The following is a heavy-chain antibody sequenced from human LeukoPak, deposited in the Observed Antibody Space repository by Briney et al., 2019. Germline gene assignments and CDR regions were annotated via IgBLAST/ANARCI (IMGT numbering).Heavy chain of an antibody. CDR1: GNYW. Sequence: GGSLRLSCAASGNYWMHWVRQAPGKGLVWVSHINSDGSWTSYTDSVKGRFTISKDNAKNTVYLQMNNPRAEDTAVYYCVSFYETYWGRGTLVTVSS. J-gene: IGHJ4*02. D-gene: IGHD2-2*01. CDR2: INSDGSWT. V-gene: IGHV3-74*01. CDR3: VSFYETY.